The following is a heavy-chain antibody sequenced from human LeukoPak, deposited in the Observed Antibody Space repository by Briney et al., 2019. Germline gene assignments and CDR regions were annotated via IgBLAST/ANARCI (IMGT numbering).Heavy chain of an antibody. V-gene: IGHV3-48*03. D-gene: IGHD2-2*01. J-gene: IGHJ5*02. CDR2: ISSSGSTI. CDR1: GFTFSSYE. Sequence: GGSLRLSCAAPGFTFSSYEMNWVRQAPGKGLEWVSYISSSGSTIYYADSVKGRFTISRDNAKNSLYLQMNSLRAEDTAVYYCARLPGFCSSTSCYSGIDWFDPWGQGTLVTVSS. CDR3: ARLPGFCSSTSCYSGIDWFDP.